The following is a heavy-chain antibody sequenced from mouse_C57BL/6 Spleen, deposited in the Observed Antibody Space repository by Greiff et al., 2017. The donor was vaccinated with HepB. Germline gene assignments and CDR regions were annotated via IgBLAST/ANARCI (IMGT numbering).Heavy chain of an antibody. CDR2: ISDGGSYT. Sequence: EVQLVESGGGLVKPGGSLKLSCAASGFTFSSYAMSWVRQTPEKRLEWVATISDGGSYTYYPDNVKGRFTISRDNAKNNLYLQMSHLQSEDTAMYYCARIGGFAYWGQGTLVTVSA. CDR1: GFTFSSYA. CDR3: ARIGGFAY. D-gene: IGHD2-14*01. V-gene: IGHV5-4*01. J-gene: IGHJ3*01.